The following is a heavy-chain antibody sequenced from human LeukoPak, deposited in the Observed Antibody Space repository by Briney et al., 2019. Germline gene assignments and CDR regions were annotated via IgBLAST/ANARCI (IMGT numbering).Heavy chain of an antibody. CDR3: ARGRGSGNDLDC. CDR1: GFTFSDYS. J-gene: IGHJ4*02. V-gene: IGHV3-21*01. CDR2: ISSSSHYI. D-gene: IGHD3-16*01. Sequence: GGSLRLSCAASGFTFSDYSMNWVRQAPGKGLEWVSSISSSSHYIHYADSVKGRFTISRDNAKNSLYLQMNSLRAEDTAVYYCARGRGSGNDLDCWGQGTLVTVSS.